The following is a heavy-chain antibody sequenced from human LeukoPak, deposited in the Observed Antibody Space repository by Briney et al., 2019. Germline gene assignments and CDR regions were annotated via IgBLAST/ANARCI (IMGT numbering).Heavy chain of an antibody. CDR3: AKGLLYGYYADY. D-gene: IGHD3-10*01. Sequence: PGGSLRLSCAASGFTFASYAMSWVRQAPGKGLERVSDISGAGGNSYYADSVKGRFTISRDNSKNTLYLQMSSLRDEDTAVYYCAKGLLYGYYADYWGQGTLVTVSS. V-gene: IGHV3-23*01. CDR1: GFTFASYA. J-gene: IGHJ4*02. CDR2: ISGAGGNS.